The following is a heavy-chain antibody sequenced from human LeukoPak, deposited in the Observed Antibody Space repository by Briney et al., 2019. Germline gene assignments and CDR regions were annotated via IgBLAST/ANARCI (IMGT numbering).Heavy chain of an antibody. V-gene: IGHV3-33*08. CDR3: ARLSGSYLDY. D-gene: IGHD1-26*01. J-gene: IGHJ4*02. Sequence: GGSLRLSCTPSGFTFSSHAMSWVRQAPGKGPEWVAVIWYDGSKKYYADFVKGRFTVSRDNSKNMLYLQMNSLRAEDTAVYYCARLSGSYLDYWGQGTLVTVSS. CDR2: IWYDGSKK. CDR1: GFTFSSHA.